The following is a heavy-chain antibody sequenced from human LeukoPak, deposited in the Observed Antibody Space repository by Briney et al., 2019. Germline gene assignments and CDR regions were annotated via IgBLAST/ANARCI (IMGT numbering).Heavy chain of an antibody. V-gene: IGHV3-30*03. CDR3: ARYRDHNGNYYDQ. CDR2: ISYDGSNK. CDR1: GFTFSSYG. J-gene: IGHJ5*02. Sequence: PGGSLRLSCAASGFTFSSYGMHWVRQAPGKGLEWVAVISYDGSNKYYADSVKGRFTISRDNSKNTLYLQMNSLRAEDTAVYYCARYRDHNGNYYDQWGQGTMVTVSS. D-gene: IGHD3-3*01.